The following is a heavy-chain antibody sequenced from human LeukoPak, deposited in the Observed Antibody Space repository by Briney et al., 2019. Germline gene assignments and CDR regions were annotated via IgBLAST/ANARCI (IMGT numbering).Heavy chain of an antibody. V-gene: IGHV4-4*07. Sequence: SETLSLTCTVSGGSISSYYWSWIRQPAGKGLEWIGRIYTSGSTNYNPSLKSPVTLSVDTSKNQFSLKLSSVTAADTAVYYCARERIMITFGGVIVAEPSLDYWGQGTLVTVSS. D-gene: IGHD3-16*02. J-gene: IGHJ4*02. CDR2: IYTSGST. CDR1: GGSISSYY. CDR3: ARERIMITFGGVIVAEPSLDY.